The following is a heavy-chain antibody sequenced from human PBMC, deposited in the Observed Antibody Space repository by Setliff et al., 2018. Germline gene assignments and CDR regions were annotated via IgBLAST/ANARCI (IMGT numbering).Heavy chain of an antibody. D-gene: IGHD6-19*01. CDR1: GYSFTSFS. V-gene: IGHV1-18*01. Sequence: ASVKVSCKASGYSFTSFSITWVRQAPGQGLEWMGWVSTYNGDTKSAQKFRGRVTMTTDISTGTVYMELRTLRSDDTAVYYCARRPIALAGYRKGAFDIWGQGTMVTVSS. CDR2: VSTYNGDT. CDR3: ARRPIALAGYRKGAFDI. J-gene: IGHJ3*02.